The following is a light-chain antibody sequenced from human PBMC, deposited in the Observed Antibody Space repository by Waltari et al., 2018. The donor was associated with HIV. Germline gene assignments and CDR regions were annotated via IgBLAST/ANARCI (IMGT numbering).Light chain of an antibody. CDR2: RNN. CDR3: AAWDDSLNGPWV. J-gene: IGLJ3*02. CDR1: SSNIGSNT. V-gene: IGLV1-44*01. Sequence: QSVLTQPPSASGTPGQRVTISCSGSSSNIGSNTVNWYQQHPGTAPKLLIYRNNQRPSGVPDRVSGSKSGTSASLAISGLQSEDEADYYCAAWDDSLNGPWVFGGGTKLTVL.